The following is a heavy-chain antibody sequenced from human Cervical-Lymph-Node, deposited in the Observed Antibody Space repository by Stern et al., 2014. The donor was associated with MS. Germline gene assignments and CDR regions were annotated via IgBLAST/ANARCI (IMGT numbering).Heavy chain of an antibody. CDR3: ARNVQGPWLSPGYIDL. V-gene: IGHV5-51*01. D-gene: IGHD5-12*01. Sequence: VQLVQSGAEVKKPGESLKISCTGSGYSFINYWIGWVRQMPGKGLEFVGIIYPGDSETRYSPSFQGQVTVSADKSITTAYLQWSSLKVSDTAMYYCARNVQGPWLSPGYIDLWGRGTLVTVSS. J-gene: IGHJ2*01. CDR1: GYSFINYW. CDR2: IYPGDSET.